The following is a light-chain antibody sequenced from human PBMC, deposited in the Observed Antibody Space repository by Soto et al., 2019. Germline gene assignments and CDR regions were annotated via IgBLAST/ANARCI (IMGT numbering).Light chain of an antibody. CDR2: GAS. J-gene: IGKJ4*01. V-gene: IGKV3-20*01. Sequence: EIVLTQSPGTLSLSPGERATLSCRASQSVSSSYLAWYQQKPGQAPSLLIYGASSRATGIPDRFSGGGCGTYFALTSSRLEPEDFVVYYCQQYCSSPLTFGGGAKVDIK. CDR1: QSVSSSY. CDR3: QQYCSSPLT.